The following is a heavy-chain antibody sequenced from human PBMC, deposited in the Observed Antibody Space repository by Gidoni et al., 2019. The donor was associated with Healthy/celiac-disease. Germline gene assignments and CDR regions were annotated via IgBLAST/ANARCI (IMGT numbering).Heavy chain of an antibody. D-gene: IGHD3-16*01. Sequence: QVQLQQWGAGLLKPSETLSLTCAVYGGSFSGYYWSWIRQPPGKGLEWIGEINHSGSTNYNPSLKSRVTISVDTSKNQFSLKLSSVTAADTAVYYCARYDYVWGCYGPRRPQRIGYFDYWGQGTLVTVSS. J-gene: IGHJ4*02. CDR1: GGSFSGYY. CDR3: ARYDYVWGCYGPRRPQRIGYFDY. CDR2: INHSGST. V-gene: IGHV4-34*01.